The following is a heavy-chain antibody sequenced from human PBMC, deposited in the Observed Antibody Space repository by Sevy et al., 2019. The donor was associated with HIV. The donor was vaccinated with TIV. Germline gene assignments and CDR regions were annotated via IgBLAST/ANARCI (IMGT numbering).Heavy chain of an antibody. J-gene: IGHJ6*02. Sequence: GGSLRLSCAASGFSFSSYAMLWVRQAPGKGLDWVALILYDGSNKYYADSVKGRFTISRDNAKNTLYLQMNSLRPEDTAVYYCARGGLGGFAQTLDVWGQGTTVTVSS. D-gene: IGHD3-16*01. V-gene: IGHV3-30*04. CDR2: ILYDGSNK. CDR1: GFSFSSYA. CDR3: ARGGLGGFAQTLDV.